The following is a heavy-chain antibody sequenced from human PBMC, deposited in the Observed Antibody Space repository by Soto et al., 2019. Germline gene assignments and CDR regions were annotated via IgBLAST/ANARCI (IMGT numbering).Heavy chain of an antibody. CDR1: GFILSSYA. Sequence: GGSLRLSCAASGFILSSYAIHWVRQAPGKGLEWVAVISFDGRNKFYADSVKGRFTISRDNSKNTVYLQMNTLRADDTAIFYCARGITGTTGFDYWGQGTLVTVSS. D-gene: IGHD1-7*01. CDR3: ARGITGTTGFDY. J-gene: IGHJ4*02. CDR2: ISFDGRNK. V-gene: IGHV3-30-3*01.